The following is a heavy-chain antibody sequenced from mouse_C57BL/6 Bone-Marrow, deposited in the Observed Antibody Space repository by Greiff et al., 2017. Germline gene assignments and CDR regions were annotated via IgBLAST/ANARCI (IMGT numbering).Heavy chain of an antibody. D-gene: IGHD1-1*01. CDR1: GYSFTSYY. CDR3: ARTTRFDY. Sequence: QVHVKQSGPELVKPGASVKISCKASGYSFTSYYIHWVKQRPGQGLEWIGWIYPGSGNTKYNEKFKGKATLTADTSSSTAYMQLSSLTSEDSAVYYCARTTRFDYWGQGTTLTVSS. CDR2: IYPGSGNT. V-gene: IGHV1-66*01. J-gene: IGHJ2*01.